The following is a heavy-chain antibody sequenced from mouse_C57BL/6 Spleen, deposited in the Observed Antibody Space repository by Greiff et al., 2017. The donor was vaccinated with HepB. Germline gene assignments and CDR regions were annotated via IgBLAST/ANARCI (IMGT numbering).Heavy chain of an antibody. CDR1: GYSITSGYY. D-gene: IGHD1-1*01. V-gene: IGHV3-6*01. J-gene: IGHJ2*01. CDR2: ISYDGSN. CDR3: ARDGSIYYCGVDY. Sequence: EVKLMESGPGLVKPSQSLSLTCSVTGYSITSGYYWNWIRQFPGKKLEWMGYISYDGSNNYNPSLKNRISITRDTAKKQFFLKLNSVTTEDTATYYCARDGSIYYCGVDYWGQGTTLTVSS.